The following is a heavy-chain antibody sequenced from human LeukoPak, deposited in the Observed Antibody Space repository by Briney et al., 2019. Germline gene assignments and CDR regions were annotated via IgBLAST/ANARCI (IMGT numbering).Heavy chain of an antibody. J-gene: IGHJ4*02. Sequence: GGSLRLSCTASGFTFGDYAMSWVRQAPGKGLEWVGFIRSKAYGGTTEYAASVKGRFTISRGDSKSIAYLQMNSLKTEDTAVYYCTRDRGARVVGSTNDYWGQGTLVTVSS. D-gene: IGHD2-15*01. CDR2: IRSKAYGGTT. CDR3: TRDRGARVVGSTNDY. CDR1: GFTFGDYA. V-gene: IGHV3-49*04.